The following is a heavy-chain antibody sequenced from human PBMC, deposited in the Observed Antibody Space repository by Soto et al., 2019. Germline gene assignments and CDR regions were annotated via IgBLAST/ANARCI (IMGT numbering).Heavy chain of an antibody. CDR2: IWYDGSNK. V-gene: IGHV3-33*01. D-gene: IGHD6-19*01. CDR3: ARDQVAVAGSHYGMDV. J-gene: IGHJ6*02. CDR1: GFTFSSYG. Sequence: QVQLVESGGGVVQPGRSLRLSCAASGFTFSSYGMHWVRQAPGKGLEWVAVIWYDGSNKYYADSVKGRFTISRDNSKNXLYLQMNSLRAEDTAVYYCARDQVAVAGSHYGMDVWGQGTTVTVSS.